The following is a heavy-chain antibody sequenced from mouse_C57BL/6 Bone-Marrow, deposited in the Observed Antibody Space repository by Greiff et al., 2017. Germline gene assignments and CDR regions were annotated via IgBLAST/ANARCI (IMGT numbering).Heavy chain of an antibody. CDR3: ARSRGYYGRRYFDV. D-gene: IGHD1-1*01. V-gene: IGHV1-81*01. Sequence: VQLQQSGAELARPGASVKLSCKASGYTFTSYGISWVKQRTGQGLEWIGEIYPRSGNTYYNEKFKGKATLTADKSSSTAYMELRSLTSEDSAVYFCARSRGYYGRRYFDVWGTGTTVTVSS. CDR2: IYPRSGNT. J-gene: IGHJ1*03. CDR1: GYTFTSYG.